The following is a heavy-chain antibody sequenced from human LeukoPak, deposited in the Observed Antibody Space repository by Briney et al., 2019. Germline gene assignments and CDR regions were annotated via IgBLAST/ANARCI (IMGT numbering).Heavy chain of an antibody. D-gene: IGHD3-9*01. Sequence: TPGGSLRLSCAASGFTFSNAWMSWVRQAPGKGLEWVGRIKSKTDGGTTDYAAPVKGRFTISRDDSKSIAYLQMSSLKTEDTAVYYCTRANDIFSRPLASDYWGQGTLVTVSS. CDR3: TRANDIFSRPLASDY. J-gene: IGHJ4*02. CDR1: GFTFSNAW. V-gene: IGHV3-15*01. CDR2: IKSKTDGGTT.